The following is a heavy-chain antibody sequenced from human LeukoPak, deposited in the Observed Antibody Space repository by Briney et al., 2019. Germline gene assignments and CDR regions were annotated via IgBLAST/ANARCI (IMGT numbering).Heavy chain of an antibody. V-gene: IGHV3-7*01. Sequence: PGGSLRLSCATSGFTFSSYWMGWVRQAPGKGLQWVGNIKEDGSHLYYLDSVKGRFTISRDNARNSLHLQMNSLRAEDTAVYFCARVICDYVWGSYRCHFDHWGQGTLVSVSS. D-gene: IGHD3-16*02. CDR1: GFTFSSYW. CDR2: IKEDGSHL. CDR3: ARVICDYVWGSYRCHFDH. J-gene: IGHJ4*02.